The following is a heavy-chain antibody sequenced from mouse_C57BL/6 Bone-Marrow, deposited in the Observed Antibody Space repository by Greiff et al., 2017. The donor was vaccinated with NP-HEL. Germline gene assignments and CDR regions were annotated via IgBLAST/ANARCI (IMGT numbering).Heavy chain of an antibody. J-gene: IGHJ1*03. CDR2: IYPRSGNT. D-gene: IGHD1-1*01. V-gene: IGHV1-81*01. CDR3: ARGYYGSSYEYFDV. Sequence: QVQLQQSGAELARPGASVKLSCKASGYTFTSYGISWVKQRTGQGLEWIGEIYPRSGNTYYNEQFKGKATLTADKSSSKAYMELRSLTSEDSAVYFCARGYYGSSYEYFDVWGTGTTVTVSS. CDR1: GYTFTSYG.